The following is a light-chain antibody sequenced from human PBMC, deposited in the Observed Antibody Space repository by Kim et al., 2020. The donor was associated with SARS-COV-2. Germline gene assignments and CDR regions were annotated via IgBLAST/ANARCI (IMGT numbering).Light chain of an antibody. Sequence: CASVGDRVTINCQASQDISNYLNWYQQKPGKAPALVIYDASNLETGVPSRFSGSGSGTDFTFTITSLQPEDIATYYCQQFNDLPYTFGQGTKLEI. V-gene: IGKV1-33*01. CDR1: QDISNY. CDR3: QQFNDLPYT. CDR2: DAS. J-gene: IGKJ2*01.